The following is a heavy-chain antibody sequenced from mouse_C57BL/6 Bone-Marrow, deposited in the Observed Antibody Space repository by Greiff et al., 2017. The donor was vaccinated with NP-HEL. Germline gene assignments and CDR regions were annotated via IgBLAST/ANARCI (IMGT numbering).Heavy chain of an antibody. V-gene: IGHV1-74*01. Sequence: QVQLQQSGAELVKPGASVKVSCKASGYTFTSYWMHWVKQRPGQGLEWIGSIHPSDSDTNYNQKFKGKATLTVDKSSSTAYMQLSSLTSEDSAVYYCAGYGNYDYFDYWGQGTTLTVSS. CDR2: IHPSDSDT. CDR3: AGYGNYDYFDY. J-gene: IGHJ2*01. D-gene: IGHD2-1*01. CDR1: GYTFTSYW.